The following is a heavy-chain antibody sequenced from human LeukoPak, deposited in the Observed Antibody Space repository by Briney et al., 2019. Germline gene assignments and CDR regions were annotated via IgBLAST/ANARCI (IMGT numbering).Heavy chain of an antibody. V-gene: IGHV3-53*01. Sequence: GGSLRLPCAASGFTVSDNYMSWVRQAPGKGLEWVSVMYSGGDTYYANSVKGRFTFSRDISKNTLYLQMNGLRTEDTAMYYCARDAPQVPAAGVLASWGQGTLDTVSS. CDR1: GFTVSDNY. D-gene: IGHD6-13*01. CDR2: MYSGGDT. CDR3: ARDAPQVPAAGVLAS. J-gene: IGHJ5*02.